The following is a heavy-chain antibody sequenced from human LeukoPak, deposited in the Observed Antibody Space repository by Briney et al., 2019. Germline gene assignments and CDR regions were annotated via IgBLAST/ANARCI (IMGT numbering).Heavy chain of an antibody. CDR2: IYSGGGT. D-gene: IGHD5-18*01. J-gene: IGHJ4*02. CDR3: ARDTRDSYAHGY. CDR1: GFTVSSNY. Sequence: GGSLRLSCAASGFTVSSNYMSWVRQAPGKGLEWVSVIYSGGGTYYADSVKGRFTISRDNSKNTLYLQMNSLRAEDTAVYYCARDTRDSYAHGYWGQGTLVTVSS. V-gene: IGHV3-66*02.